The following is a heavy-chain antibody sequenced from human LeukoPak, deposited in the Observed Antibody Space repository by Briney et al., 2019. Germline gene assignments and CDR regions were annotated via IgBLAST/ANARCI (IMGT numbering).Heavy chain of an antibody. J-gene: IGHJ4*02. V-gene: IGHV1-18*01. Sequence: EASVKVSCKASGYTFTSYGISWVRQAPGQGLEWMGWISAYNGNTNYARKLQGRVTMTTDTSTSTAYMELRSLRSDDTAVYYCARDLYRVIYYYGSGSYGDYWGQGTLVTVSS. CDR2: ISAYNGNT. CDR1: GYTFTSYG. CDR3: ARDLYRVIYYYGSGSYGDY. D-gene: IGHD3-10*01.